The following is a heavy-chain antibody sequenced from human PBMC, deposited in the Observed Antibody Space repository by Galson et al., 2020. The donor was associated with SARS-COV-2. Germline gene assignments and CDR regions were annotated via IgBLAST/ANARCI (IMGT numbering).Heavy chain of an antibody. J-gene: IGHJ4*02. CDR2: ISYDGSNK. Sequence: GGSLRLSCAASGFTFSSYAMYWVRQAPGKGLEWVAVISYDGSNKYYADSVKGRFTISRDNSKNTLYLQMNSLRAEDTAVYYCARDRSGWSLDYWGQGTLVTVSS. V-gene: IGHV3-30*04. D-gene: IGHD6-19*01. CDR3: ARDRSGWSLDY. CDR1: GFTFSSYA.